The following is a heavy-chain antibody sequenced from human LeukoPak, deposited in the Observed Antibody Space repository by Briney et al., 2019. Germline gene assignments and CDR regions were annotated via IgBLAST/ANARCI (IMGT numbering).Heavy chain of an antibody. D-gene: IGHD3-10*01. J-gene: IGHJ6*03. CDR2: IYYSGYT. Sequence: PSETLSLTCTVSGGSISSYYWSWIRQPPGKGLEWIGYIYYSGYTNYNPSLKSRVTLSVDTSKNQFSLKLSSVAAADTAVYYCARTTMGRGTYYMDVWGEGTTVTIS. CDR1: GGSISSYY. CDR3: ARTTMGRGTYYMDV. V-gene: IGHV4-59*01.